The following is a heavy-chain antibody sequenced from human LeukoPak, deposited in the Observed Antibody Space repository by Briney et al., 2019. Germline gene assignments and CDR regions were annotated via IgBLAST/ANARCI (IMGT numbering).Heavy chain of an antibody. J-gene: IGHJ4*02. D-gene: IGHD6-19*01. CDR1: GGTFSSYA. Sequence: ASVKVSCKASGGTFSSYAISWVRQAPGQGLEWMGWISAYNGNTNYAQKLQGRVTMTTDTSTSTAYMELRSLRSDDTAVYYCAREGSGWYGHYFDYWGQGTLVTVSS. CDR3: AREGSGWYGHYFDY. V-gene: IGHV1-18*01. CDR2: ISAYNGNT.